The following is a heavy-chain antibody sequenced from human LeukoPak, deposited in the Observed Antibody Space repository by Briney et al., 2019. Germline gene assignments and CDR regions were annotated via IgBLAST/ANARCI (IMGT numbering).Heavy chain of an antibody. CDR1: GFTFSSYC. Sequence: HPGGSLRLSCAASGFTFSSYCMSWVRQAPGKGLEWVATIKQDGSEKYYVDSVKGRFTISRDNAKNSLYLQMNSLRAEDTAVYYCARDLYSSSSYFDYWGQGTLVTVSS. CDR2: IKQDGSEK. CDR3: ARDLYSSSSYFDY. J-gene: IGHJ4*02. V-gene: IGHV3-7*01. D-gene: IGHD6-13*01.